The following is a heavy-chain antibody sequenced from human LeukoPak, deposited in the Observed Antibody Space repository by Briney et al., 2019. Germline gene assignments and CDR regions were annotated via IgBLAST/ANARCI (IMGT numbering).Heavy chain of an antibody. J-gene: IGHJ4*02. CDR1: GFTVSSNY. CDR3: APRAVEMTTTKGY. CDR2: VYSGGST. V-gene: IGHV3-53*01. D-gene: IGHD5-24*01. Sequence: PGGSLRLSCAASGFTVSSNYMSWVRQAPGRGLEWVSVVYSGGSTYYADFVKGRFTISRDNSKNTLYLQMNSLRAEDTAVYYCAPRAVEMTTTKGYWGQGTLVTVSS.